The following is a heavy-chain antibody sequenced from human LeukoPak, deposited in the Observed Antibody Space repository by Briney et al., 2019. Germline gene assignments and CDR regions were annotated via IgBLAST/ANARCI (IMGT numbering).Heavy chain of an antibody. J-gene: IGHJ4*02. CDR1: GFTFSSYS. V-gene: IGHV3-48*01. D-gene: IGHD3-10*01. CDR2: IDSSSVSI. Sequence: GGSLRLSCAASGFTFSSYSMNWVRLAPGKGLEWLSFIDSSSVSIHYAGSVKGRFTISRDNARNSLYLQMNSLRAEDTAIYYCARGRASGSFIIDYWGQGTLVTVSS. CDR3: ARGRASGSFIIDY.